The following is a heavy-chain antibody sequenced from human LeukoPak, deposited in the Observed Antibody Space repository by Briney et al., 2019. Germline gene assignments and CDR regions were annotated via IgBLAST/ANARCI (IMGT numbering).Heavy chain of an antibody. CDR1: GFTFSSYA. J-gene: IGHJ4*02. D-gene: IGHD3-9*01. CDR2: ISGSGGST. Sequence: TGGSLRLSCAASGFTFSSYAMSWVRQAPGKGLEWVSAISGSGGSTYYADSVKGRFTTSRDNSKNTVYLQTNSLRAEDTAVYYCASYDILTGYSRHPLKRWGQGTLVTVSS. V-gene: IGHV3-23*01. CDR3: ASYDILTGYSRHPLKR.